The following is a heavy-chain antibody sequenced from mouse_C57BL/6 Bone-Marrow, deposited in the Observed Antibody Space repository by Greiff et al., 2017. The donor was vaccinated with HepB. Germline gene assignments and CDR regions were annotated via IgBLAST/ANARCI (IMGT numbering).Heavy chain of an antibody. V-gene: IGHV3-6*01. J-gene: IGHJ4*01. CDR1: GYSITSGYY. D-gene: IGHD3-3*01. CDR2: ISYDGSN. Sequence: VQPQQSGPGLVKPSQSLSLTCSVTGYSITSGYYWNWIRQFPGNKLEWMGYISYDGSNNYNPSLKNRIPITRDTSKNQFFLKLNSVTTEDTATYYCARKGRMDYWGQGTSVTVSS. CDR3: ARKGRMDY.